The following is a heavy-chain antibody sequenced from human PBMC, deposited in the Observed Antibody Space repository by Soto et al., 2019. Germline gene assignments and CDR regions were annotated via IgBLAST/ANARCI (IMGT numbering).Heavy chain of an antibody. J-gene: IGHJ4*02. D-gene: IGHD3-22*01. CDR1: GFTFSSYA. CDR2: ISGSGGST. CDR3: ATSTGLDYYDSSGYYQPNDD. Sequence: PGGSLRLSCVASGFTFSSYAMSWVRQAPGKGLEWVSAISGSGGSTYYADSVKGRFTISRDNSKNTLYLQMNSLRAEDTAVYYCATSTGLDYYDSSGYYQPNDDWGQGTRVTVSS. V-gene: IGHV3-23*01.